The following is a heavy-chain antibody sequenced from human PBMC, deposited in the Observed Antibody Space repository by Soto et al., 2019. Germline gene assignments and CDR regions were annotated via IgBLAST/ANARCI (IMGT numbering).Heavy chain of an antibody. Sequence: SETLSLTCTVSGGSISSSSYYWGWIRQPPGKGLEWIGSIYYSGSTYYNPSLKSRVTMTTDTSTSTAYMELRSLRSDDTAVYYCARDHWVLRVGATPLFDYWGQGTLVTVSS. CDR2: IYYSGST. CDR3: ARDHWVLRVGATPLFDY. J-gene: IGHJ4*02. CDR1: GGSISSSSYY. V-gene: IGHV4-39*02. D-gene: IGHD1-26*01.